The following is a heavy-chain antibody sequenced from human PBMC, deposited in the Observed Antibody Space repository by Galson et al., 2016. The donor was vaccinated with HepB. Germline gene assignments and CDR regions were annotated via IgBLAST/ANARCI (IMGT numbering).Heavy chain of an antibody. Sequence: SETLSLTCTVSVGSISSTNYYWTWIRQPPGKGLEWIGSGYYSGSTYYNPSLKSRVTISVDTSKNQFSLMVSSVSASDTAVYYCARRDYDNGGPGAMDVWGQGTTVTVSS. J-gene: IGHJ6*02. CDR2: GYYSGST. V-gene: IGHV4-39*01. CDR1: VGSISSTNYY. D-gene: IGHD3-22*01. CDR3: ARRDYDNGGPGAMDV.